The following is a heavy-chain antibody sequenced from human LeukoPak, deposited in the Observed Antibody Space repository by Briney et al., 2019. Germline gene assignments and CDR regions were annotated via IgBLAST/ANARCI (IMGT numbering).Heavy chain of an antibody. CDR3: ARYSGSYSFDY. CDR1: GGSISSHY. V-gene: IGHV4-59*11. Sequence: SGTLSLTCTVSGGSISSHYWSWIRQPPGKGLEWVGYIYYSGSTNYNPSLKSRVTISVDTSKNQFSLKLSSVTAADTAVYYCARYSGSYSFDYWGQGTLVTVSS. J-gene: IGHJ4*02. CDR2: IYYSGST. D-gene: IGHD1-26*01.